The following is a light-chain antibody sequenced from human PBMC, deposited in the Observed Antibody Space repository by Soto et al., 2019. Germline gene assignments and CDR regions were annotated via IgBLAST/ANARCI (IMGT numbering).Light chain of an antibody. CDR2: GNT. V-gene: IGLV1-40*01. CDR1: SSNIGAGYD. J-gene: IGLJ1*01. Sequence: QSVLTQPPSVSGAPGRRVTISCTGSSSNIGAGYDVHWYQHLPGTAPKVLIYGNTNRPSGVPDRFSGSKFGTSASLAITGLQAEDEADYYCQSYDSSLSGFFVFGTGTKVTVL. CDR3: QSYDSSLSGFFV.